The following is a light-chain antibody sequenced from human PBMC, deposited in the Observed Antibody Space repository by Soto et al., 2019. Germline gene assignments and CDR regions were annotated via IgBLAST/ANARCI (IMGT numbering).Light chain of an antibody. CDR3: SSYADSNNLV. V-gene: IGLV2-14*01. J-gene: IGLJ2*01. CDR2: EVS. CDR1: SSDVGGYNY. Sequence: QSVLTQPASVSGSPGQSITISCTGTSSDVGGYNYVSWYQQHPGKAPKLMIYEVSNRPSGVSNRFSGSKSGNTASLTVSGLQAEDEADYYCSSYADSNNLVFGGGTKLTVL.